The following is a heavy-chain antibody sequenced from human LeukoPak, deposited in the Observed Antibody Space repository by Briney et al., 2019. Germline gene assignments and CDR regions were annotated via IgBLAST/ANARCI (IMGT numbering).Heavy chain of an antibody. Sequence: PSETLSLTCTVSGGSISSNTYYWGWIRQPPGKGLEWIGNIFYSGSTYYNPSLKSRVTISVDTSKNQFSLKLSAVTAADTAVYYCARVKGYYGSGDFDYWGQGTLVTVSS. V-gene: IGHV4-39*07. J-gene: IGHJ4*02. CDR2: IFYSGST. CDR3: ARVKGYYGSGDFDY. CDR1: GGSISSNTYY. D-gene: IGHD3-10*01.